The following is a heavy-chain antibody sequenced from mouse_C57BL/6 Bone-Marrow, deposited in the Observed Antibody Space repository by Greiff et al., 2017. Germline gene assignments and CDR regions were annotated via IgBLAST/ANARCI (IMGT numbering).Heavy chain of an antibody. V-gene: IGHV1-69*01. CDR2: IDPSDSYT. Sequence: QVQLQQPGAELVMPGASVKLSCKASGYTFTSYWMHWVKQRPGQGLEWIGEIDPSDSYTNYNQKFKGKSTLTVDKSSSTAYMQLSSLTSEDSAVYYCARAGGYYVRNYAMDYWGQGTSVTVSS. CDR1: GYTFTSYW. J-gene: IGHJ4*01. D-gene: IGHD1-1*01. CDR3: ARAGGYYVRNYAMDY.